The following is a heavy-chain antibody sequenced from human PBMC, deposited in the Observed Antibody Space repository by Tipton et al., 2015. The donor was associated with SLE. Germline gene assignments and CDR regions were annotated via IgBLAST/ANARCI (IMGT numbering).Heavy chain of an antibody. CDR2: ISAYNGNT. CDR1: GYTFTSYG. J-gene: IGHJ6*02. CDR3: ARVGYSNYYYYYYGMDV. V-gene: IGHV1-18*01. D-gene: IGHD4-11*01. Sequence: QSGAEVKKPGASVKVSCKASGYTFTSYGISWVRQAPGQGLEWMGWISAYNGNTNYAQKLQGRVTMTTDTYTSTAYMELRSLRSDDTAVYYCARVGYSNYYYYYYGMDVWGQGTTVTVSS.